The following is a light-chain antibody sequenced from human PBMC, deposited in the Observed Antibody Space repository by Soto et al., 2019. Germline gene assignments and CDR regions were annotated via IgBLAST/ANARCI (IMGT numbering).Light chain of an antibody. Sequence: QSALTQPASVSGSPGQSITISCTGTSSDVGGYNYVSWYQQHPGKAPKLTIYDVSNRPSGVSNRFSGSKSGNTASLTISGLQAEDEADYYCSSSTSSSTGEVFGGGTKLTVL. V-gene: IGLV2-14*01. CDR2: DVS. CDR3: SSSTSSSTGEV. J-gene: IGLJ3*02. CDR1: SSDVGGYNY.